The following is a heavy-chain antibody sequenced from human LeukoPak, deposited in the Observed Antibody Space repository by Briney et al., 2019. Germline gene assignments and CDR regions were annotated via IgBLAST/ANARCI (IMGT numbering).Heavy chain of an antibody. CDR1: GYTFTGYY. Sequence: ASVKVSCKASGYTFTGYYMHWVRQDPGQGLEWMGWINPNSSGTNYAQKFQGRVTMTRDTSISTAYMELSRLRSDDTAVYYCARDYYDSSGYLVLVYWGQGTLVTVSS. V-gene: IGHV1-2*02. J-gene: IGHJ4*02. D-gene: IGHD3-22*01. CDR2: INPNSSGT. CDR3: ARDYYDSSGYLVLVY.